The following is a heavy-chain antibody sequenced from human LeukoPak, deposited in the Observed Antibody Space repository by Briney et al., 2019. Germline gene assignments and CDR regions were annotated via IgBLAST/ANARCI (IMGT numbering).Heavy chain of an antibody. V-gene: IGHV3-7*01. CDR1: GFTFRSYW. J-gene: IGHJ4*02. CDR3: ARGDSSGYFYFGS. D-gene: IGHD3-22*01. Sequence: PGGSLRLSCAASGFTFRSYWMSWVRQAPGKGLEWVANIKQDGSEKYNVDSVKGRFTISRDNAKNSLYLQMNSLRVEDTAVYYCARGDSSGYFYFGSWGQGTLVTVSS. CDR2: IKQDGSEK.